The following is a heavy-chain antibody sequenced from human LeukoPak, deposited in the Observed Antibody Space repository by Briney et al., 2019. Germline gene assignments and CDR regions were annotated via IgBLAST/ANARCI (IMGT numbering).Heavy chain of an antibody. J-gene: IGHJ5*02. CDR2: FDPEDGET. CDR3: ASGVPGIAAAGRLNWFDP. CDR1: GYTLTELS. D-gene: IGHD6-13*01. V-gene: IGHV1-24*01. Sequence: ASVKVSCKVSGYTLTELSMHWVRQAPGKGLEWMGGFDPEDGETIYAQKFQGRVTMTEDTSTDTAYMELSSLRSEDTAVYYCASGVPGIAAAGRLNWFDPWGQGTLVTVSS.